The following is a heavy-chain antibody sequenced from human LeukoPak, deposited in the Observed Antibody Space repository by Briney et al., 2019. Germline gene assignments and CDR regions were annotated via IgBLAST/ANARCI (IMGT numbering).Heavy chain of an antibody. D-gene: IGHD7-27*01. J-gene: IGHJ4*03. Sequence: PGGSLRLSCAASGFTFSNAWMSWVRQAPGKGLEWVGRIKSKSIGETADYAAPVKGRFTISRDDSKNTLYLQMNSLKTEDTAVYYCGTGEAFDNWGQGTLVTVSS. CDR3: GTGEAFDN. CDR2: IKSKSIGETA. CDR1: GFTFSNAW. V-gene: IGHV3-15*01.